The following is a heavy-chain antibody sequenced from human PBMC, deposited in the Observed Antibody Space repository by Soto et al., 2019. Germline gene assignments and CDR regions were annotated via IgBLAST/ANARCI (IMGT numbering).Heavy chain of an antibody. V-gene: IGHV4-30-2*01. Sequence: SETLSLTCAVSGASISSGGYSWTWIRQPPGKGLEWIGYIYDNGNTYYNPSLKSRVTISVAKSRNQFSLNLTSVTAAETAVYFCARMGGWFDPWGQGTLVTVSS. CDR1: GASISSGGYS. J-gene: IGHJ5*02. CDR2: IYDNGNT. CDR3: ARMGGWFDP. D-gene: IGHD3-16*01.